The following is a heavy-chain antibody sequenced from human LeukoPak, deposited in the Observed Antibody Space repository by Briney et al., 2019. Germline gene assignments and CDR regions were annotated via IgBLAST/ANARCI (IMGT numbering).Heavy chain of an antibody. CDR3: AREGYDSSGYLYYYYGMDV. J-gene: IGHJ6*02. CDR1: GFTFSSYW. CDR2: TWYDGSNK. V-gene: IGHV3-33*08. Sequence: AGGSLRLSCAASGFTFSSYWMSWVRQAPGKGLGWVAVTWYDGSNKYYADSVKGRFTISRDNSKNTLYLQMNSLRAEDTAVYYCAREGYDSSGYLYYYYGMDVWGQGTTVTVSS. D-gene: IGHD3-22*01.